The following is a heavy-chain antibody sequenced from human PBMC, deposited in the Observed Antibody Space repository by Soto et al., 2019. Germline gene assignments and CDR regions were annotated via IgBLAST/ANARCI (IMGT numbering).Heavy chain of an antibody. CDR3: ATSYGSGSRPFDS. CDR2: IIPMVGMS. V-gene: IGHV1-69*04. Sequence: SVKVSCKGSGCTFSIYAISWVRQAPGQGLEWMGRIIPMVGMSNYAQKFQGRVTIIADRSTNTTYMQLSSLRSEDTSLYSCATSYGSGSRPFDSWGQGTPVTVSS. CDR1: GCTFSIYA. J-gene: IGHJ4*02. D-gene: IGHD3-10*01.